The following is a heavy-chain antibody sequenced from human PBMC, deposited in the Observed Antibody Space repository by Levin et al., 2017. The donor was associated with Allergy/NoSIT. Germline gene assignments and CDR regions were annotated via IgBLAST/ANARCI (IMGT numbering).Heavy chain of an antibody. CDR3: ARRATPGAALAWFDP. D-gene: IGHD2-8*02. CDR1: GFTFTAYY. CDR2: FNPNTGGT. Sequence: ASVKVSCKPSGFTFTAYYIDWVRQAPGQGLEWIGWFNPNTGGTNYAQKFLGRVTMTRDPSINTAFLEVKTLRYGDTAFYYCARRATPGAALAWFDPWGQGTLITVSS. J-gene: IGHJ5*02. V-gene: IGHV1-2*02.